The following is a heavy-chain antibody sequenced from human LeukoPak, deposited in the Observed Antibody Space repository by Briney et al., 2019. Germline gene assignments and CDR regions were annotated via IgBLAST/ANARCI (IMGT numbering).Heavy chain of an antibody. J-gene: IGHJ4*01. CDR3: STEPRSLLY. V-gene: IGHV3-53*01. CDR1: GFTVSSNY. Sequence: GGSLRLSCAASGFTVSSNYMSWVRQAPGKGLEWVSVIYSGGSTYYADSVKGRFTISRDNAKNSLYLQLNSLRPEDTALYYCSTEPRSLLYWGHGTLVTVSS. CDR2: IYSGGST. D-gene: IGHD4-17*01.